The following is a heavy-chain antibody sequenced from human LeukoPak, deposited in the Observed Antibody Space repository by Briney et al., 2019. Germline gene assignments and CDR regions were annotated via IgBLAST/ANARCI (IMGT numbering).Heavy chain of an antibody. CDR3: ARGGYDFWSGYHDC. V-gene: IGHV4-34*01. CDR2: INHSGST. Sequence: SETLSLTCAVYGGSFRGYYWSYIRQPPGKGLEWIGEINHSGSTSYNPSLKSRVTISVDTSKNQFSLKLSSVTAADTAVYYCARGGYDFWSGYHDCWGQGTLVTVSA. D-gene: IGHD3-3*01. J-gene: IGHJ4*02. CDR1: GGSFRGYY.